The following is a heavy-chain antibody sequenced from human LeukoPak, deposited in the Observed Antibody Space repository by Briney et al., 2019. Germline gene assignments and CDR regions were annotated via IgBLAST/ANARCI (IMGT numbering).Heavy chain of an antibody. CDR1: GFIFSKYS. J-gene: IGHJ4*02. V-gene: IGHV3-48*02. CDR2: ISSSSDTI. D-gene: IGHD2-15*01. CDR3: ARDGYCSSGSCYGSYDY. Sequence: GGSLRLSCAASGFIFSKYSMHWVRQAPGKGLEWVSYISSSSDTIYYADSVKGRFTISRDNAKNSLYLQMNSQRDEDTAVYYCARDGYCSSGSCYGSYDYWGQGTLVTVSS.